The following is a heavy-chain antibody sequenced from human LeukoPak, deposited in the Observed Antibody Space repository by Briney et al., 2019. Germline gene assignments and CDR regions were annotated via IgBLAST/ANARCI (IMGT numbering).Heavy chain of an antibody. J-gene: IGHJ4*02. V-gene: IGHV4-39*07. D-gene: IGHD5-18*01. CDR2: IYYSGST. CDR3: AGVDTAMVTVVY. Sequence: SETLSLTCTVSSGSISSTSSYWGWIHQPPGKGLEWIGSIYYSGSTYYNPSLKSRVTISVDTSKNQFSLKLSSVTAADTAVYYCAGVDTAMVTVVYWGQGTLVTVSS. CDR1: SGSISSTSSY.